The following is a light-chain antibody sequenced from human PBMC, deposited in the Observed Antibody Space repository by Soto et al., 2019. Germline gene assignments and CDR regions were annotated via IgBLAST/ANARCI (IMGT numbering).Light chain of an antibody. CDR2: DTS. CDR1: QGISSY. V-gene: IGKV1-13*02. J-gene: IGKJ1*01. CDR3: HQYNSYTWT. Sequence: AIQLTQSPSSLSASVGDRVTITCRASQGISSYLAWYQQKLGKAPKLLIYDTSRLESAVPSRFSASGSGTEFTLTISGLQPDDFATYYCHQYNSYTWTFGQGTKVDIK.